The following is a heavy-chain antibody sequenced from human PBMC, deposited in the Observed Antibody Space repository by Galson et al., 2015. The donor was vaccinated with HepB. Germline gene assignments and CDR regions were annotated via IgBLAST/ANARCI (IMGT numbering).Heavy chain of an antibody. CDR2: IKQDGSET. D-gene: IGHD3-10*01. J-gene: IGHJ6*03. V-gene: IGHV3-7*03. CDR1: GFTFNDYW. Sequence: SLRLSCATSGFTFNDYWMSWVRQAPGEGLEWVANIKQDGSETYYVDSVKGRFTISRDNSKNTLYLQINSLRAEDTAGYYCAKDYGSGSYSPFYYMYYYMDVWGKGTTVTVSS. CDR3: AKDYGSGSYSPFYYMYYYMDV.